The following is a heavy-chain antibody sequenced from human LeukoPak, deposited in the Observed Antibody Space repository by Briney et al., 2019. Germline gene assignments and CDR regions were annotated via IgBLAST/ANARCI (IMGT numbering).Heavy chain of an antibody. J-gene: IGHJ4*02. Sequence: GASVKVSCKASGYTFTSYGISWVRQAPGQGLEWMGWISAYNGNTNYAQKLQGRVTMTTDTSTSTAYMELRSLRSDDTAVYYCARDPPRFLEWLSSDYWGQGTLVTVSS. V-gene: IGHV1-18*01. CDR1: GYTFTSYG. CDR3: ARDPPRFLEWLSSDY. CDR2: ISAYNGNT. D-gene: IGHD3-3*01.